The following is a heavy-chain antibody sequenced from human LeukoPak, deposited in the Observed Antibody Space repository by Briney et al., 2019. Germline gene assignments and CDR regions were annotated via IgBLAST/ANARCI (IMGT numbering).Heavy chain of an antibody. Sequence: GASVKVSCKASGYTFTGYYMHWVRQAPGQGREWMGWINPNSGGTNYAQKFQGRVTMTRDTSISTAYMELSRLRSDDTAVYYCARDSPYYGSSSYNWFDPWGQGTLVTVSS. D-gene: IGHD3-10*01. CDR2: INPNSGGT. J-gene: IGHJ5*02. CDR1: GYTFTGYY. CDR3: ARDSPYYGSSSYNWFDP. V-gene: IGHV1-2*02.